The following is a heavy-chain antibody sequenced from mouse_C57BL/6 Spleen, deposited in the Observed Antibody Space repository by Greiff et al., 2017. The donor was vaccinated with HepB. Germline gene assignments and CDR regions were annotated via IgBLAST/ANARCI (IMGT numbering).Heavy chain of an antibody. Sequence: QVQLQQSGPELVKPGASVKISCKASGYSFTSYYIHWVKQRPGQGLEWIGWIYPGSGNTKYNEKFKGKATLTADTSSSTAYMQLSSLTSEDSAVYYCARGKGGFYYFDYWGQGTTLTVSS. J-gene: IGHJ2*01. V-gene: IGHV1-66*01. CDR3: ARGKGGFYYFDY. CDR2: IYPGSGNT. CDR1: GYSFTSYY.